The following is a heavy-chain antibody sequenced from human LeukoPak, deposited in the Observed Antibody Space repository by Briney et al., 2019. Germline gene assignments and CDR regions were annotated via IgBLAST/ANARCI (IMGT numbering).Heavy chain of an antibody. V-gene: IGHV3-21*01. CDR3: AGETGAVASDAFDI. J-gene: IGHJ3*02. Sequence: GGSLRLSCAASGFTFSSYSMNWVRRAPGKGLEWVSSISSSSSYIYYADSVKGRFTISRDNAKNSLYLQMNSLRAEDTAVYYCAGETGAVASDAFDIWGQGTMVTVSS. CDR1: GFTFSSYS. CDR2: ISSSSSYI. D-gene: IGHD6-19*01.